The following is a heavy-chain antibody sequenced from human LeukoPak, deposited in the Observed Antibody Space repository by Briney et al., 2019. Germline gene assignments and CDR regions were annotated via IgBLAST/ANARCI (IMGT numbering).Heavy chain of an antibody. CDR1: GGSISGYY. J-gene: IGHJ5*02. Sequence: PSEALSLTCTVSGGSISGYYWSWIRQPPGKRLEWIGYIYDTGATNYNPSLKSRFTISIDTSKNQFSLNLSSVPAADTAVYYCARLPLIATTRGGFDPWGQGTLVTVSS. CDR3: ARLPLIATTRGGFDP. V-gene: IGHV4-59*08. CDR2: IYDTGAT. D-gene: IGHD1/OR15-1a*01.